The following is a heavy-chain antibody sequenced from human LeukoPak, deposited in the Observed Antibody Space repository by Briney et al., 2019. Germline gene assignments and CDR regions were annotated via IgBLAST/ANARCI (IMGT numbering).Heavy chain of an antibody. CDR2: IIPIFGTA. CDR3: ARVFYDIFTGYYHRFHP. V-gene: IGHV1-69*01. J-gene: IGHJ5*02. CDR1: GGTFSRYA. Sequence: SVKVSCKASGGTFSRYAISWVRQAPGQGLEWMGGIIPIFGTANYAQKFQGRVTINAHESPSPAYMELSSLRSEDTAVYYCARVFYDIFTGYYHRFHPWGQGTLVTVSS. D-gene: IGHD3-9*01.